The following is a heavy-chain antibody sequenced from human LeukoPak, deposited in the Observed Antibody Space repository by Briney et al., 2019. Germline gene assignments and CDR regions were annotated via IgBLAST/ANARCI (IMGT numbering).Heavy chain of an antibody. CDR1: GGSISSDY. CDR2: IYHSGST. CDR3: ARALPSYHDILTGYPYYFDY. V-gene: IGHV4-59*01. J-gene: IGHJ4*02. D-gene: IGHD3-9*01. Sequence: SETLSLTCTVSGGSISSDYWSWIRQPPGKGLEWIGYIYHSGSTNYNPSLKSRVTISVHTSKNQFSLKLSSVTAADTAVYYCARALPSYHDILTGYPYYFDYWGQGTLVTVSS.